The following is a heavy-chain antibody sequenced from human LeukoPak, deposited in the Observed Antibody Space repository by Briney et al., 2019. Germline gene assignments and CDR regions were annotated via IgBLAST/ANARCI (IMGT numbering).Heavy chain of an antibody. Sequence: PSETLSLTCIVSVGAISSISSNNYHWGWIRQPPGKGLEGTGSIYYSGSTYYNPSLKSRVTMSVDTSKNQFSLKLSSVTAADTALYYCAREMGVVTAHGIDVWGQGATVTVSS. J-gene: IGHJ6*02. D-gene: IGHD2-21*02. CDR2: IYYSGST. CDR1: VGAISSISSNNYH. V-gene: IGHV4-39*02. CDR3: AREMGVVTAHGIDV.